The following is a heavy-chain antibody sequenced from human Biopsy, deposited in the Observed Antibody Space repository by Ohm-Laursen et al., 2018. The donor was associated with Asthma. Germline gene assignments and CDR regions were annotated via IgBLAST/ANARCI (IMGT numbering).Heavy chain of an antibody. CDR2: ITGSGGGT. CDR1: GFTFSNFA. Sequence: SLRLSCTASGFTFSNFAMTWVRQAPGKGLEWVSSITGSGGGTYYADSVKGRFTVSRDNSKNTLYLQISSLRAEDTAVYYCAKGYYYDSSGFDYWGQGTLVTVSS. D-gene: IGHD3-22*01. V-gene: IGHV3-23*01. CDR3: AKGYYYDSSGFDY. J-gene: IGHJ4*02.